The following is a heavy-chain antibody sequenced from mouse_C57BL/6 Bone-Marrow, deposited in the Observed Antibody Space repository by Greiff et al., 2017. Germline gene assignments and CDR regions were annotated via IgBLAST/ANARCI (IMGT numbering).Heavy chain of an antibody. Sequence: EVQVVESGGDLVKPGGSLKLSCAASGFTFSSYGMSWVRQTPDKRLEWVATISSGGSYTYYPDSVKGRFTISRDNAKNTLYLQMSSLKSEDTAMYYCAIYGSVWFAYWGQGTLVTVSA. CDR2: ISSGGSYT. CDR3: AIYGSVWFAY. CDR1: GFTFSSYG. J-gene: IGHJ3*01. D-gene: IGHD1-1*01. V-gene: IGHV5-6*01.